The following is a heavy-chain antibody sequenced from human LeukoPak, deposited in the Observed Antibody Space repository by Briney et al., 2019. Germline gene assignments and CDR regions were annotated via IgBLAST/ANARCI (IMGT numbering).Heavy chain of an antibody. Sequence: PGGSLRLSCAASGITFSSYSMNWVRQAPGKGLEWVSYISSSSSTIYYADSVKGRFTISRDNSKNTLYLQMNSLRAEDTAVYYCAKQQWLGSPDYWGQGTLVTVSS. V-gene: IGHV3-48*01. CDR2: ISSSSSTI. CDR1: GITFSSYS. D-gene: IGHD6-19*01. CDR3: AKQQWLGSPDY. J-gene: IGHJ4*02.